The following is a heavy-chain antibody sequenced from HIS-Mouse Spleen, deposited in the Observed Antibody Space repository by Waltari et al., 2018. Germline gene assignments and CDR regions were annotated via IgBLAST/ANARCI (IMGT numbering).Heavy chain of an antibody. V-gene: IGHV4-39*07. CDR2: IYYSGST. D-gene: IGHD3-3*01. CDR3: ARDHHVTIFGVVIMTFDY. J-gene: IGHJ4*02. Sequence: QLQLQESGPGLVKPSETLSLTCTVSGGSISSSSYYWGWIRQPPGKGLEWSGSIYYSGSTYYNPSLKSRVTISVDTSKNQFSLKLSSVTAADTAVYYCARDHHVTIFGVVIMTFDYWGQGTLVTVSS. CDR1: GGSISSSSYY.